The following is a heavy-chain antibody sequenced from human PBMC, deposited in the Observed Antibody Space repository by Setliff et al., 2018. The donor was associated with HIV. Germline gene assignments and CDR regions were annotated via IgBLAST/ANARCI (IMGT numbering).Heavy chain of an antibody. D-gene: IGHD2-2*01. V-gene: IGHV1-2*02. Sequence: ASVKVSCKASAYTFTGYYIHWVRQAPGQGLEWMGWINPNSGDTNYAQKFQGRVTMTRDTSITTVYMELTRLRSDDTAMFYCAVMGYCGGNSCYRTEGFDYWGQGTLVTVSS. CDR2: INPNSGDT. J-gene: IGHJ4*02. CDR1: AYTFTGYY. CDR3: AVMGYCGGNSCYRTEGFDY.